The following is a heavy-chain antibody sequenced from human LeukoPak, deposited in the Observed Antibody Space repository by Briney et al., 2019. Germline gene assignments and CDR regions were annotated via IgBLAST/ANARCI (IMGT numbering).Heavy chain of an antibody. D-gene: IGHD6-13*01. J-gene: IGHJ4*02. V-gene: IGHV3-7*03. CDR2: IKKDGSEK. CDR3: AKILQQHLPGNFDY. CDR1: GFTFSDHW. Sequence: PGGSLTLSCAASGFTFSDHWMSWVRQVPGQGLEWVADIKKDGSEKNEVDSAKGRFTISRDNAKNSLYLEMNSLRAEDTAVYYCAKILQQHLPGNFDYWGQGALVTVPS.